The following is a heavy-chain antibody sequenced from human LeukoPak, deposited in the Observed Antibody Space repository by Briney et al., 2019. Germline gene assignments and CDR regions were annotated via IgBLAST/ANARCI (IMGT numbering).Heavy chain of an antibody. D-gene: IGHD1-26*01. V-gene: IGHV1-69*13. J-gene: IGHJ5*02. CDR2: IIPIFRTA. Sequence: SVKVSCKASGYTFTGYYMHWVRQAPGQGLEWMGGIIPIFRTANYAQKFQGRVTITADESTSTAYMELSSLRSEDTAVYYCARGVIGGSYFNWFDPWGQGTLVTVSS. CDR3: ARGVIGGSYFNWFDP. CDR1: GYTFTGYY.